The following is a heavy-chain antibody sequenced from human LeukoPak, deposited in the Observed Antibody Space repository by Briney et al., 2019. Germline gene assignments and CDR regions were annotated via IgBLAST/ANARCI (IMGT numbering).Heavy chain of an antibody. Sequence: GASVKVSCKASGYTFTSYYMRWVRQAPGQGLEWMGWISAYNGNTNYAQKLQGRVTMTTDTSTSTAYMELRSLRSDDTAVYYCAREHYYGSGIFSAYSYWGQGTLVTVSS. D-gene: IGHD3-10*01. V-gene: IGHV1-18*04. CDR2: ISAYNGNT. CDR3: AREHYYGSGIFSAYSY. J-gene: IGHJ4*02. CDR1: GYTFTSYY.